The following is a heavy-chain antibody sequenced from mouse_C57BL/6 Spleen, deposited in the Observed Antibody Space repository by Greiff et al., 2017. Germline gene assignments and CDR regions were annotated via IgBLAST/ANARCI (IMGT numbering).Heavy chain of an antibody. V-gene: IGHV1-62-2*01. CDR2: FYPGSGSI. CDR1: GYTFTEYT. Sequence: QVQLQQSGAELVKPGASVKLSCKASGYTFTEYTIHWVKQRSGQGLEWIGWFYPGSGSIKYNEKFKDKATLTADKSSSTVYMELSRLTSEDSAVYFCARHVPLDYGNHSLYYYAMDYWGQGTSVTVSS. J-gene: IGHJ4*01. D-gene: IGHD2-1*01. CDR3: ARHVPLDYGNHSLYYYAMDY.